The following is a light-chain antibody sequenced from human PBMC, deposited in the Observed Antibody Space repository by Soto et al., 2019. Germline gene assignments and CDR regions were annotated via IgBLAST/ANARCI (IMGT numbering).Light chain of an antibody. CDR1: QSVSSK. V-gene: IGKV3-15*01. J-gene: IGKJ1*01. Sequence: DIVMTQSPATLSVSPGERATLSCRASQSVSSKLAWYQQKPGQAPRVLIYGASTRATGIPVRFRGSGSGTESALTLSILRSEDFAVYYCQHYNDWPPTWTFGQGTRVEIK. CDR2: GAS. CDR3: QHYNDWPPTWT.